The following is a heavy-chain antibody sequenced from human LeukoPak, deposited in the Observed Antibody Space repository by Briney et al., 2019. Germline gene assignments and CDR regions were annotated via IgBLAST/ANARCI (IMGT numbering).Heavy chain of an antibody. CDR2: IYHSGST. CDR3: ARGLYSGSFVNYFDY. V-gene: IGHV4-38-2*01. D-gene: IGHD1-26*01. J-gene: IGHJ4*02. Sequence: SETLSLTCAVSGYSISSGYYWGWIRQPPGEGLEWIGSIYHSGSTYYNPFLKSRVTISVDTSKNQFSLKLSSVTAADTAVYYCARGLYSGSFVNYFDYWGQGTLVTVSS. CDR1: GYSISSGYY.